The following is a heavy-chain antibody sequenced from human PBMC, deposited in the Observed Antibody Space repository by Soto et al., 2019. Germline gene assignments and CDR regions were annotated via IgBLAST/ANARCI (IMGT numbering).Heavy chain of an antibody. Sequence: PSETLSLTCTVSGGSISSYYWSWIRQPPGKGLEWIGYIYYSGSTNYNPSLKSRVTISVDTSKNQFSLKLSSVTAADTAVYYCAKDIWERGYSYDFDYWGQGTLVTVSS. D-gene: IGHD5-18*01. CDR3: AKDIWERGYSYDFDY. CDR2: IYYSGST. J-gene: IGHJ4*02. CDR1: GGSISSYY. V-gene: IGHV4-59*01.